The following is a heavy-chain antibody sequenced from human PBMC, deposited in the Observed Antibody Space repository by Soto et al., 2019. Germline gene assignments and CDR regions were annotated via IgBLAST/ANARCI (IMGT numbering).Heavy chain of an antibody. Sequence: EVQLLESGGGLLQHGGSVGLSCAASGFTFSSYSMSWFRRAPGRGLGWVSGISVGGVGTDYADPVKGRFTISRDNSKNTLYLQMNSLRAEDTAGYYCASNTRYDPPDYWGQGTLVTVSS. D-gene: IGHD3-16*01. V-gene: IGHV3-23*01. CDR1: GFTFSSYS. CDR3: ASNTRYDPPDY. CDR2: ISVGGVGT. J-gene: IGHJ4*02.